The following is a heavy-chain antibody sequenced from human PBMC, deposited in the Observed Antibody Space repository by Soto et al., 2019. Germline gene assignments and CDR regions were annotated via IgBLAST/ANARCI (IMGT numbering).Heavy chain of an antibody. Sequence: PSVTLSLPCTVAGGSRDNYCGRWISKTPGQGLEWIGYISYSGSTSYNPSLKSRLAISLNTSRNQLSLKLRSVTAADMAIYYCARGTRATHYYYYCFGMDVWGQGTTVTVSS. J-gene: IGHJ6*02. CDR3: ARGTRATHYYYYCFGMDV. CDR1: GGSRDNYC. CDR2: ISYSGST. V-gene: IGHV4-59*01. D-gene: IGHD2-2*01.